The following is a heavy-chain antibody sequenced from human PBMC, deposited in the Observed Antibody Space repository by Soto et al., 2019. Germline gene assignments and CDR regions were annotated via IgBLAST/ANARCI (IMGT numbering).Heavy chain of an antibody. Sequence: GGSLRLSCAASGFTFSSYAMSWVRQAPGKGLEWVSAISGSGGSTYYADSVKGRFTISRDNSKNTLYLQMNSLRAEDTAVYYCARGGYCTNGVCYTGGYYYYYMDVWGKGTTVTVSS. V-gene: IGHV3-23*01. CDR1: GFTFSSYA. J-gene: IGHJ6*03. CDR3: ARGGYCTNGVCYTGGYYYYYMDV. D-gene: IGHD2-8*01. CDR2: ISGSGGST.